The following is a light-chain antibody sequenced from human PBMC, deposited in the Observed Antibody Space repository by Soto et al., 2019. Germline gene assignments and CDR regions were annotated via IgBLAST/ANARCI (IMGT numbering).Light chain of an antibody. CDR1: QSISSY. J-gene: IGKJ1*01. CDR3: HQFGYSPRT. CDR2: DAS. V-gene: IGKV3-20*01. Sequence: EVVWTQSPETLSLPPGERAALSCRASQSISSYLAWYQQKPGQAPRLLIYDASSRATGIPDRFSGSGSGTDFTLAIRRLEPEDFAVYYCHQFGYSPRTFGQGTKVDI.